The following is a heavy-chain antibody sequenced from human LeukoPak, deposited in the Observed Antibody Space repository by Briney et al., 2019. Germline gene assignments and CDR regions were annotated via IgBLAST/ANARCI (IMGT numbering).Heavy chain of an antibody. CDR3: AAAPVEVGELSYGFDY. CDR1: GFTFTSSA. D-gene: IGHD3-16*02. J-gene: IGHJ4*02. Sequence: SVKVSCTASGFTFTSSAMQWVRQARGQRLEWIGLIVVGTGNTNYEQKFQERVTITRDTSTSTAYMELSSLRSEDTAVYYCAAAPVEVGELSYGFDYWGQGTLVTVSS. V-gene: IGHV1-58*02. CDR2: IVVGTGNT.